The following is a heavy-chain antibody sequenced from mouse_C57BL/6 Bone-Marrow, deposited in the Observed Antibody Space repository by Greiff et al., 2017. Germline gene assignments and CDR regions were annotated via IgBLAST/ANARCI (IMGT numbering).Heavy chain of an antibody. V-gene: IGHV1-82*01. Sequence: QVQLQQSGPELVKPGASVKISCKASGYAFSSSWMNWVKQRPGKGLEWIGRIYPGDGDTNYNGKFKGQATLTADKSSSTAYMQLSSLTSEDSAVYFCARKDGFGYWGQGTLVTVSA. CDR2: IYPGDGDT. J-gene: IGHJ3*01. CDR1: GYAFSSSW. CDR3: ARKDGFGY.